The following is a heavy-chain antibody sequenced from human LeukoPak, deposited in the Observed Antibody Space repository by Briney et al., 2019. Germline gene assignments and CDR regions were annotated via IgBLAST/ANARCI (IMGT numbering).Heavy chain of an antibody. CDR3: ARRSGIAVAGAFDY. D-gene: IGHD6-19*01. CDR2: ISFDGTYK. CDR1: GFTFSNYA. Sequence: GGSLRLSCAASGFTFSNYAIHWVRQAPGKGLEWVSVISFDGTYKYYADSVKGRFTISRDNSKNTLYLQMNSLRAEDTAVYYCARRSGIAVAGAFDYWGQGTLVTVSS. V-gene: IGHV3-30*04. J-gene: IGHJ4*02.